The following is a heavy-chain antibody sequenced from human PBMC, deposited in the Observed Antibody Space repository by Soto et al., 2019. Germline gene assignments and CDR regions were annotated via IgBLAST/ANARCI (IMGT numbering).Heavy chain of an antibody. D-gene: IGHD6-13*01. CDR3: AREGIAAAGYFDY. V-gene: IGHV1-69*13. J-gene: IGHJ4*02. Sequence: GASVKVSCKASGGTFSRYAISWVRQSPGQGLQWMGGIIPIFGTANYAQKFQGRVTITADESTSTAYMELSSLRSEDTAVYYCAREGIAAAGYFDYWGQGTLVTVSS. CDR2: IIPIFGTA. CDR1: GGTFSRYA.